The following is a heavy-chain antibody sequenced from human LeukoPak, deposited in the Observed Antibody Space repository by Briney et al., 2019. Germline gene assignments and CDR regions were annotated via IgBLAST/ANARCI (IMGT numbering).Heavy chain of an antibody. J-gene: IGHJ3*02. D-gene: IGHD1-7*01. CDR3: ARLITGTTTAFDI. V-gene: IGHV4-4*07. Sequence: PSEXLSLTCSVSGGSISGYYWTWIRQPAGKGLEWIGRVYTSGSTHYNPSLKTRLTMSVDTSKNQFSLKLSSVTAADTAVYYCARLITGTTTAFDIWGQGTMVTVSS. CDR2: VYTSGST. CDR1: GGSISGYY.